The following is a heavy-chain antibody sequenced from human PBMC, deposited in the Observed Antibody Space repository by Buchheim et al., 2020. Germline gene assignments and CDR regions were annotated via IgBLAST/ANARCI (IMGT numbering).Heavy chain of an antibody. D-gene: IGHD3-22*01. CDR2: ISYDGSNK. J-gene: IGHJ4*02. V-gene: IGHV3-30*04. CDR1: GFTFSSYA. Sequence: QVQLVESGGGVVQPGRSLRLSCAASGFTFSSYAMHWVRQAPGKGLEWVAVISYDGSNKYYADSAKGRFTISRDNSKNTLYLQMNSLRAEDTAVYYCARGPGYYDSSGYYGVLGYWGQGTL. CDR3: ARGPGYYDSSGYYGVLGY.